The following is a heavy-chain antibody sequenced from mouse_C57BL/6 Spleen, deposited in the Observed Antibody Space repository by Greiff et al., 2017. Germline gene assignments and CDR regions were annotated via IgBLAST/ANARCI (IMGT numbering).Heavy chain of an antibody. J-gene: IGHJ1*03. V-gene: IGHV1-53*01. D-gene: IGHD1-1*01. CDR2: INPSNGGT. CDR1: GYTFTSYW. CDR3: ARSATVVATPYWYFDV. Sequence: QVQLQQPGTELVKPGASVKLSCKASGYTFTSYWMHWVKQRPGQGLEWIGNINPSNGGTNYNEKFKSKATLTVDKSSSTAYMQRSSLTSEDSAVYYCARSATVVATPYWYFDVWGTGTTVTVSS.